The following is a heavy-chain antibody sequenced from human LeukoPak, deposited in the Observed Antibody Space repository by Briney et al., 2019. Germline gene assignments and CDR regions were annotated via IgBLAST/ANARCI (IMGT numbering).Heavy chain of an antibody. V-gene: IGHV1-2*06. Sequence: ASVKVSCKASGYTFTDYYMHWVRQAPGQGLEWMGRINPNIGGTNSAQKFQGRVTMTRDTSINTAYMEQSRLTPDDTAVYYCARDRGAGGWECGTYWGQGTLVTVSS. J-gene: IGHJ4*02. D-gene: IGHD1-26*01. CDR2: INPNIGGT. CDR1: GYTFTDYY. CDR3: ARDRGAGGWECGTY.